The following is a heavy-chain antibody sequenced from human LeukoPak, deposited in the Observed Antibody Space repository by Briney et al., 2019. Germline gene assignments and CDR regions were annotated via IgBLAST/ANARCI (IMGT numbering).Heavy chain of an antibody. Sequence: SETLSLTCTVSGGSVSSGINYWSWIRQPPGKGLEWIGFMHYSGSTSHHPSLRSRVTMSVDTSKNQFSLRLKSVTAADTAVYYCARDRSYDSSGYYNFDYWGQGTLVTVSS. D-gene: IGHD3-22*01. CDR3: ARDRSYDSSGYYNFDY. V-gene: IGHV4-61*01. CDR2: MHYSGST. J-gene: IGHJ4*02. CDR1: GGSVSSGINY.